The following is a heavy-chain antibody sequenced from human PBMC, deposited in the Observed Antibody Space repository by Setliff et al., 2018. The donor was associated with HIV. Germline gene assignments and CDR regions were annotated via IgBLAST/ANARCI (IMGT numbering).Heavy chain of an antibody. V-gene: IGHV1-69*10. D-gene: IGHD2-2*01. CDR3: ARAQYQLLEPPTYNWLDP. CDR1: GDTFSSYA. Sequence: GASVKVSCKASGDTFSSYAISWVRQAPGQGLEWMGGIIPILGIANYAQKFQDRVTITADKSTDTAYTELSSLRSEDTAVYYCARAQYQLLEPPTYNWLDPWGQGTLVTVSS. J-gene: IGHJ5*02. CDR2: IIPILGIA.